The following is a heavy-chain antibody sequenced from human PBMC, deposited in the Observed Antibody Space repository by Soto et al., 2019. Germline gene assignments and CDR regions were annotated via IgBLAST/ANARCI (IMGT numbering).Heavy chain of an antibody. CDR1: RRCILSYY. V-gene: IGHV4-59*08. J-gene: IGHJ4*02. D-gene: IGHD6-19*01. Sequence: SETLSLTCTVARRCILSYYRSWIRQPPGKGLEWIGYIYYSGSTNYNPSLKSRVTISVDTSKNQFSLKLSSVTAADTAVYYCARRYGWNFDYWGQGTLVTVS. CDR3: ARRYGWNFDY. CDR2: IYYSGST.